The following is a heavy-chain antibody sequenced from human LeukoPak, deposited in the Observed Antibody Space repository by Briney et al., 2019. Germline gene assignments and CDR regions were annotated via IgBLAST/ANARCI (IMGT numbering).Heavy chain of an antibody. J-gene: IGHJ5*02. V-gene: IGHV3-21*01. Sequence: GGSLRLSCAASGFTFSSYSMNWVRQAPGKGLEWVSSISSSSSYIYCADSVKGRFTVSRDNAKNSLYLQMNSLTVEDTAVYYCAREVADCGGDCLAPWGQGTLVTVSS. CDR1: GFTFSSYS. D-gene: IGHD2-21*02. CDR3: AREVADCGGDCLAP. CDR2: ISSSSSYI.